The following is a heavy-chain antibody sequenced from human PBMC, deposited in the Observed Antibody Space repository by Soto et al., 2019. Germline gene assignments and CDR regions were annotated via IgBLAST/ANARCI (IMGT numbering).Heavy chain of an antibody. CDR3: ARTGDNYYYGMDV. CDR1: GYTFTSYG. V-gene: IGHV1-18*01. Sequence: ASVKVSCKASGYTFTSYGISWVRQAPGQGLEWMVRISADNGNTIYAQKFQDRVTMTTDTSTSTAYMELRSLRDDDTAMYYCARTGDNYYYGMDVWGQGTTVTVSS. CDR2: ISADNGNT. J-gene: IGHJ6*02. D-gene: IGHD2-21*02.